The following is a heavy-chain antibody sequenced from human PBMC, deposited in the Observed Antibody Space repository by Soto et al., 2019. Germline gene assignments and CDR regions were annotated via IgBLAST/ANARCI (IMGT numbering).Heavy chain of an antibody. J-gene: IGHJ5*02. CDR1: GFTFGTFA. CDR3: AFADLAGGWIS. D-gene: IGHD6-19*01. CDR2: ISATSLNT. Sequence: EVQLLASGGGLVQPGGSLRLSCAASGFTFGTFAVDWVRQAPGKGMEWISAISATSLNTYYADSVKGRFTISRDNTQSMLYLQMNSLRAEDTAVYFCAFADLAGGWISWGQGTRVTVSS. V-gene: IGHV3-23*01.